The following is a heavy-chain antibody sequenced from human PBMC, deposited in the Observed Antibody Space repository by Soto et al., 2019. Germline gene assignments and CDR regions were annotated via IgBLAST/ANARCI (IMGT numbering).Heavy chain of an antibody. V-gene: IGHV3-30*03. CDR1: GGSISSSNNG. CDR2: MSYDGSDT. D-gene: IGHD3-10*02. CDR3: TIVRVADSALDH. J-gene: IGHJ4*02. Sequence: LSLTCAVSGGSISSSNNGMHWVRQTPGKGLEWVAFMSYDGSDTFYADSVKGRFTISRDNSKNTLFLHMSNLRAEDTAMYYCTIVRVADSALDHWGQGTLVTVSS.